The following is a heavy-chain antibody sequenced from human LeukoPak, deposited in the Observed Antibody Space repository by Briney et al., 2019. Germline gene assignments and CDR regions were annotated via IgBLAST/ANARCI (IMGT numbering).Heavy chain of an antibody. CDR1: GGSISSDIYY. CDR3: ARRRLGYCSSTSCRGGYFDY. CDR2: IYITGST. J-gene: IGHJ4*02. Sequence: PSETLSLTCTVSGGSISSDIYYWSWIRQPAGKGLEWIGRIYITGSTNYNPSLKSRVTISVDTSKNQFSLKLSSVTAADTAVYYCARRRLGYCSSTSCRGGYFDYWGQGTLVTVSS. D-gene: IGHD2-2*03. V-gene: IGHV4-61*02.